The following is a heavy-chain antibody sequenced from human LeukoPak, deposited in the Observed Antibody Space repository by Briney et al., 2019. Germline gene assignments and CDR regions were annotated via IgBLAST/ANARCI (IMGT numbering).Heavy chain of an antibody. CDR2: INDSGRI. J-gene: IGHJ6*03. V-gene: IGHV4-34*01. D-gene: IGHD1-7*01. CDR1: GGSFSNYY. CDR3: ARRWNYGRNYYIDV. Sequence: ETLSLACAVYGGSFSNYYWSWIRQPPGKGLEWIGEINDSGRINYNPSLMSRVTVSVDTSKNQFSLRLTSVTATDTAVYYCARRWNYGRNYYIDVWGNGATVSVSS.